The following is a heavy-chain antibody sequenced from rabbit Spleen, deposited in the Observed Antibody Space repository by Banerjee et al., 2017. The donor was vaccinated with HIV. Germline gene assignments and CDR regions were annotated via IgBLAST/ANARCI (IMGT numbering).Heavy chain of an antibody. CDR2: IELGSSGFT. V-gene: IGHV1S40*01. CDR1: GFSFSTSYY. Sequence: QSLEESGGGLVKPEGSLTLTCTASGFSFSTSYYFCWVRQAPGKGLEWIACIELGSSGFTYFASWAKGRFTCSKASSTTVTLQMTSLTAADTATYFCARDSGSSFSSYGMDLWGPGTLVTVS. CDR3: ARDSGSSFSSYGMDL. D-gene: IGHD8-1*01. J-gene: IGHJ6*01.